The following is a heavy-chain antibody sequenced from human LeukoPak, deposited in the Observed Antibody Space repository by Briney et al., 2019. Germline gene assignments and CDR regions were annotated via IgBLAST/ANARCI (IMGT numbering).Heavy chain of an antibody. Sequence: GGSLRLSCAASGFTFSSYGMHWVRQAPGKGLEWVAVISYDGSNKYYADSVKGRFTISRDNFKNTLYLQMNSLRAEDTAVYYCAKGAYSSSWYTIDYWGQGTLVTVSS. D-gene: IGHD6-13*01. CDR2: ISYDGSNK. J-gene: IGHJ4*02. V-gene: IGHV3-30*18. CDR1: GFTFSSYG. CDR3: AKGAYSSSWYTIDY.